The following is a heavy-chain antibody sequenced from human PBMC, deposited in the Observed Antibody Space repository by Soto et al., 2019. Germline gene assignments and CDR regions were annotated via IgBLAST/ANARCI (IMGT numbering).Heavy chain of an antibody. Sequence: QSGGSLRLSCAASGFTFSSYAMSWVRQAPGKGLEWVSAISGSGGSTYYADSVKGRFTISRDNSKNTLYLQMNSLRAEDTAVYYCAKGHYYGSGSPTIDYWGQGTLVTVSS. J-gene: IGHJ4*02. D-gene: IGHD3-10*01. CDR2: ISGSGGST. V-gene: IGHV3-23*01. CDR1: GFTFSSYA. CDR3: AKGHYYGSGSPTIDY.